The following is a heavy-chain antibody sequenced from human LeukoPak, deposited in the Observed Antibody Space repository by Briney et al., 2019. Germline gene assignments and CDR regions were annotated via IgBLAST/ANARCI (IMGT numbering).Heavy chain of an antibody. V-gene: IGHV1-69*06. J-gene: IGHJ4*02. D-gene: IGHD3-22*01. Sequence: SVKVSCKASGGTFSSYAISWVRQAPGQGLEWMGGIIPIFGTANYAQKFQGRVTITADKSTSTAYMELSSLRSEDTAVYYCASYDSSGYYFDYWGQGTLVTVSS. CDR3: ASYDSSGYYFDY. CDR2: IIPIFGTA. CDR1: GGTFSSYA.